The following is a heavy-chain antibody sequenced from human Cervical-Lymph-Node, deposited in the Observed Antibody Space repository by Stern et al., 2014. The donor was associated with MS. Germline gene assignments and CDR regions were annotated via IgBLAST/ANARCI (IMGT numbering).Heavy chain of an antibody. CDR1: GGTFSTSA. Sequence: VHLVESGAEVKKPGSSVKVSCKSSGGTFSTSAICWMRQAPGQGLEWMGGIIPLFRTANHAQKFQGRVTITADQSTNTAYMELSSLRSEDTAVYFCARVSETGLYYFDYWGQGTLVTVSS. V-gene: IGHV1-69*01. D-gene: IGHD1-14*01. CDR3: ARVSETGLYYFDY. CDR2: IIPLFRTA. J-gene: IGHJ4*02.